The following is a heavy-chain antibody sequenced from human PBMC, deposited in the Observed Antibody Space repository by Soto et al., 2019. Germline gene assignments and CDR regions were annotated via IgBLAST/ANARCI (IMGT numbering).Heavy chain of an antibody. J-gene: IGHJ3*02. CDR2: INAGNGNT. CDR3: AGPYGDYELGI. Sequence: VSVNVAWKGFGYGLSVYVMRWVSQAPGQRLEWMGWINAGNGNTKYSQKFQGRVTITRDTSASTAYMELSSLRSEDTAVYYCAGPYGDYELGIWGQGTIVPVSS. CDR1: GYGLSVYV. D-gene: IGHD4-17*01. V-gene: IGHV1-3*01.